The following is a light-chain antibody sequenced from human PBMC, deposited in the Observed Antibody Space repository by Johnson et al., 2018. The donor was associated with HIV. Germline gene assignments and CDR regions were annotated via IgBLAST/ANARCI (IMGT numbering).Light chain of an antibody. V-gene: IGLV1-51*02. CDR3: GTWDSSLSAYV. CDR1: SSNIGNNY. CDR2: ENN. Sequence: HSVLTQPPSMSAAPGQKVTISCSGSSSNIGNNYVSWYQQLPGTAPKVLIHENNKRPSGIPDRFSGSKSGTSATLGITGLQTGDEADYYCGTWDSSLSAYVVGTGPKVTVL. J-gene: IGLJ1*01.